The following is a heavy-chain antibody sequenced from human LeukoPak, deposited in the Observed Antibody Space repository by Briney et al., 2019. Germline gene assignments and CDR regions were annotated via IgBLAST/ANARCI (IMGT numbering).Heavy chain of an antibody. Sequence: GSLRLSCAASGFTFSSYSMNWVRLAPGKGLEWVANIKEDGTETYYVDSVKGRFTISRDNAKNSLYLQMNSLRVEDTAVYYCAKEGRSLQTYWGQGTLVTVSS. D-gene: IGHD5-24*01. CDR1: GFTFSSYS. J-gene: IGHJ4*02. CDR3: AKEGRSLQTY. CDR2: IKEDGTET. V-gene: IGHV3-7*03.